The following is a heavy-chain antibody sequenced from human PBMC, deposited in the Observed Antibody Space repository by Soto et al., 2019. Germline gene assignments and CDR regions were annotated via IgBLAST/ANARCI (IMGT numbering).Heavy chain of an antibody. CDR3: ARVHSRSGFSNFDY. D-gene: IGHD6-19*01. CDR2: IYYSGST. V-gene: IGHV4-59*01. Sequence: PSETLSLTCTVSGGSISSYYWSWIRQPPGKGLEWIGYIYYSGSTNYNPSLKSRVTISVDTSKNQFSLKLSSVTAADTAVYYCARVHSRSGFSNFDYWGQGTLVTVSS. J-gene: IGHJ4*02. CDR1: GGSISSYY.